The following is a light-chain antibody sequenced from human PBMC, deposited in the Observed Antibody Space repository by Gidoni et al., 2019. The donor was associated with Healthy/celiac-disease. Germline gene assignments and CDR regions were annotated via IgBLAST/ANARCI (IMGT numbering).Light chain of an antibody. V-gene: IGKV1-33*01. CDR1: QDISNY. CDR3: QHYDNLPLT. Sequence: MTQCPSSPSASVGDSVTITCQPSQDISNYLNGYQQQPGKAPKLLNYVASNLETGFTSRSSGSGSGSDCTFTISSLQTEDSATYYFQHYDNLPLTFGGGTKVEIK. CDR2: VAS. J-gene: IGKJ4*01.